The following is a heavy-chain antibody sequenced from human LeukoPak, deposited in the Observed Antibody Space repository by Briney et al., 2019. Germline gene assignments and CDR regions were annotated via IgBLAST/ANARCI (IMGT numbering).Heavy chain of an antibody. CDR2: ISAFNGNT. V-gene: IGHV1-18*01. Sequence: ASVKVSCKASGYTFTSYGFSWVRQAPGQGLEWMGWISAFNGNTNYAQNLQGRVTMTTDTSTTTAYMKLRSLRSDDTAVYYCARDMAVAGEPDYWGQGTLVTVSS. J-gene: IGHJ4*02. D-gene: IGHD6-19*01. CDR1: GYTFTSYG. CDR3: ARDMAVAGEPDY.